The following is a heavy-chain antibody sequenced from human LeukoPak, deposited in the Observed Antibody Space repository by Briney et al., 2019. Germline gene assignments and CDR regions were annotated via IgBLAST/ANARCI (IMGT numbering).Heavy chain of an antibody. D-gene: IGHD2-15*01. CDR2: IIPIFGTA. J-gene: IGHJ5*02. CDR1: GYTFTNYA. Sequence: SVKVSCKASGYTFTNYAISWVRQAPGQGLEWMGGIIPIFGTANYAQKFQGRVTITADESTSTAYMELSSLRSEDTAVYYCARDKGEWVVVARHWFDPWGQGTLVTVSS. V-gene: IGHV1-69*13. CDR3: ARDKGEWVVVARHWFDP.